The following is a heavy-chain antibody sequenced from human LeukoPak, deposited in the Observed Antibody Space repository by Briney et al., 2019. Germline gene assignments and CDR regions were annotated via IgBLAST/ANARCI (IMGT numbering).Heavy chain of an antibody. CDR2: IYYSGST. CDR3: ARAERHQGAFDI. V-gene: IGHV4-59*01. Sequence: PSETLSLTCTVSGGSISSYYWSWIRQPPGKGLELIGYIYYSGSTNYNPSLKSRVTISVDTSKNQFSLKLSSVTAADTAVYYCARAERHQGAFDIWGQGTMVTVSS. D-gene: IGHD1-1*01. J-gene: IGHJ3*02. CDR1: GGSISSYY.